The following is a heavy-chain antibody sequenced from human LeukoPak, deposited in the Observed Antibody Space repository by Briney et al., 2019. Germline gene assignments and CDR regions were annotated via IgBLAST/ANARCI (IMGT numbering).Heavy chain of an antibody. CDR1: GFTFSSYW. V-gene: IGHV3-74*01. Sequence: GGSLRLSCAASGFTFSSYWMHWVRHGRGKELTGGSHINIDWTTTNYAASVKGPFTISRDNAKNTLYLQMNSLRVEDTAVYYCARFSSGWSPSGFDYWGQGTLVTVSS. J-gene: IGHJ4*02. D-gene: IGHD6-19*01. CDR2: INIDWTTT. CDR3: ARFSSGWSPSGFDY.